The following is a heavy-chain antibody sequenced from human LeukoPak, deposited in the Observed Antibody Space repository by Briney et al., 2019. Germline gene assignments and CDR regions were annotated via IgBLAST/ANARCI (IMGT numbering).Heavy chain of an antibody. D-gene: IGHD1-26*01. V-gene: IGHV3-53*04. Sequence: GGSLRLSCAASGFTFSSYATHWVRQAPGKGLEWVSVIYSGGSTYYADSVKGRFTISRHNSKNTLYLQMSSLRAEDTAVYYCARALRGGSYYYYYGMDVWGQGTTVTVSS. J-gene: IGHJ6*02. CDR2: IYSGGST. CDR3: ARALRGGSYYYYYGMDV. CDR1: GFTFSSYA.